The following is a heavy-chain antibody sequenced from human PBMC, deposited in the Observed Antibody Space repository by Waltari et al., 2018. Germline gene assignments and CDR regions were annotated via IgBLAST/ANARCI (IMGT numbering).Heavy chain of an antibody. J-gene: IGHJ3*02. Sequence: SGGTFSSYAISWVRKAPGQGLEWMGGIIPIFGTANYAQKFQGRVTITTDESTSTAYMELSSLRSEDTAVYYCARDQNYYDSSEHAFDIWGQGTMVTVSS. CDR3: ARDQNYYDSSEHAFDI. D-gene: IGHD3-22*01. CDR1: GGTFSSYA. V-gene: IGHV1-69*05. CDR2: IIPIFGTA.